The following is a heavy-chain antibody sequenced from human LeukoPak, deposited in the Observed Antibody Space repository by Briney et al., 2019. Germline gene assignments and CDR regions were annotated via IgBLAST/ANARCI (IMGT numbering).Heavy chain of an antibody. Sequence: ASVKVSCKASGGTFSSYAISWVRQAPGQGLEWMGWINPNSGGANYAQKFQGRVTTTRDTSISTVYMELTRLRSDDTAMYYCAKSTNWGSISDGFDIWGQGTMVTVAS. J-gene: IGHJ3*02. CDR1: GGTFSSYA. V-gene: IGHV1-2*02. CDR2: INPNSGGA. D-gene: IGHD7-27*01. CDR3: AKSTNWGSISDGFDI.